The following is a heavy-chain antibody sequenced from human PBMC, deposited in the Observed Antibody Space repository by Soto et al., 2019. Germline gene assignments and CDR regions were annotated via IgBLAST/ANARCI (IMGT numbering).Heavy chain of an antibody. J-gene: IGHJ4*02. CDR1: GFTFGDYA. CDR2: IRSKAYGGAT. V-gene: IGHV3-49*04. CDR3: TRDYYYDSSGYIDY. Sequence: GGSLRLSCTASGFTFGDYAMSWVRQAPGKGLEWVGFIRSKAYGGATEYAASVKGRFTISRDDSKSIAYLQMNSLKTEDTAVYYFTRDYYYDSSGYIDYWGQGTLVTVSS. D-gene: IGHD3-22*01.